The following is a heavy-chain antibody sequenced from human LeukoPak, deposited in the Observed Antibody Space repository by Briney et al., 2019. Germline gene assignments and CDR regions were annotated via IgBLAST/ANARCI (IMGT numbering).Heavy chain of an antibody. CDR3: ARVSSRRLLLEWLPSDYYYYMDV. V-gene: IGHV1-2*06. CDR1: GYTFTGYY. D-gene: IGHD3-3*01. CDR2: INPNSGGT. J-gene: IGHJ6*03. Sequence: ASVKVSCKASGYTFTGYYMHWVRQAPGQGLEWMGRINPNSGGTNYAQKFQGRVTMTRDTSISTAYMELSRLRSDDTAVYYCARVSSRRLLLEWLPSDYYYYMDVWGKGTTVTVSS.